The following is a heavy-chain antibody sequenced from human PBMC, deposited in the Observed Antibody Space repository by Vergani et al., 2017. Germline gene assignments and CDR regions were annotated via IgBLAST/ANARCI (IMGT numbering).Heavy chain of an antibody. D-gene: IGHD6-19*01. J-gene: IGHJ4*02. Sequence: QVQLVQSGAEVKKPGSSVKVSCKASGGTFSSYAISWVRQAPGQGLEWMARIIPILGIANYAQKFQGRVTITADKSTSTAYMELSSLRSEDTAVYYCARDPSVAGTGQVDYWGQGTLVTVSS. CDR3: ARDPSVAGTGQVDY. CDR2: IIPILGIA. CDR1: GGTFSSYA. V-gene: IGHV1-69*04.